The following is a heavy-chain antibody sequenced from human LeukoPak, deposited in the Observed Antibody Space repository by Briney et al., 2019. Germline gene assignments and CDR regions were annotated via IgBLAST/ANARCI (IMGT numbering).Heavy chain of an antibody. CDR3: ARVRLPGTQDWFDP. D-gene: IGHD1-1*01. CDR2: INWNGGST. V-gene: IGHV3-20*04. Sequence: PGGSLRLSCAASGFSFDDYGMSWVRQVPGKGLEWVSDINWNGGSTGYADSVKGRFIISRDNAKNSLYLQMNSLRAEDTALYFCARVRLPGTQDWFDPWGQGTLVTVSS. CDR1: GFSFDDYG. J-gene: IGHJ5*02.